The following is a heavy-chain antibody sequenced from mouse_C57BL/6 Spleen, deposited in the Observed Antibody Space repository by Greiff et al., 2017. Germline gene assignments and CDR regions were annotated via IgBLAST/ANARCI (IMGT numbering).Heavy chain of an antibody. CDR2: INPYNGGT. V-gene: IGHV1-19*01. CDR3: AIYYCGSSHYAMDY. CDR1: GYTFTDYY. D-gene: IGHD1-1*01. Sequence: VQLQQSGPVLVQPGASVKMSCKASGYTFTDYYMNWVKQSHGKSLEWIGVINPYNGGTSYNQKFKGKATLTVDKSSSTAYMELNSLTSEDSAVYYCAIYYCGSSHYAMDYWGQGTSVTVSS. J-gene: IGHJ4*01.